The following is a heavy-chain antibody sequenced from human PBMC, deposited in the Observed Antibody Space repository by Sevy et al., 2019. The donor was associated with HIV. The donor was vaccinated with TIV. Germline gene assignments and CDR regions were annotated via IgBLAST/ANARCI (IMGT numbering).Heavy chain of an antibody. J-gene: IGHJ4*02. Sequence: ASVKVSCKASGYTFTSYDINWVRQATGQGLEWMGWMHPNSGNTGYTQTFQGRVTMTRNTSISTAYMELSSLRSEDTAVYYCARGPPGMHAFDYWGQGTLVTVSS. CDR2: MHPNSGNT. V-gene: IGHV1-8*01. CDR1: GYTFTSYD. CDR3: ARGPPGMHAFDY.